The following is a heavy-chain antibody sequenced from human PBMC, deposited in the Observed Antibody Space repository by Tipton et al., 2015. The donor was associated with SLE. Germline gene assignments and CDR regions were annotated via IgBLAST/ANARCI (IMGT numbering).Heavy chain of an antibody. D-gene: IGHD3-22*01. CDR3: AKDVDSSGYELFDD. V-gene: IGHV3-30*18. CDR2: IWYDGSNK. CDR1: GFTFSNYG. J-gene: IGHJ4*02. Sequence: RSLRLSCAASGFTFSNYGMHWVRQAPGKGLEWVAVIWYDGSNKYYADSVKGRFTISRDNSKNTLYLQMNSLRAEDTAVYYCAKDVDSSGYELFDDWGQGTLVTVSS.